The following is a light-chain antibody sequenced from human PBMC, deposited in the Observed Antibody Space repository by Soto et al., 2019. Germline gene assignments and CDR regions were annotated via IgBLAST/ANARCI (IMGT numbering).Light chain of an antibody. Sequence: DIQMTQSPSSLSASVGDRVTITCQASQTISSYLNWYQQKPGKAPNLLIYATSSRLTGVPSRFRGSGSRTDFTLTITSLQPEDFATYYCQQGFTTPWTFGQGTKVEFK. CDR3: QQGFTTPWT. J-gene: IGKJ1*01. V-gene: IGKV1-39*01. CDR1: QTISSY. CDR2: ATS.